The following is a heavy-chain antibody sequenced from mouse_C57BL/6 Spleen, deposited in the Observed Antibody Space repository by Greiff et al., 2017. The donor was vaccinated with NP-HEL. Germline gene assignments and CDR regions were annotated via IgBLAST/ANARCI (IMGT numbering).Heavy chain of an antibody. CDR3: AAVVATDWYFDV. Sequence: EVKLVESGGDLVKPGGSLKLSCAASGFTFSSYGMSWVRQTPDKRLEWVATISSGGSYTYYPDSVKGRFTISRDNAKNTLYLQMSSLKSEDTAMYYCAAVVATDWYFDVWGTGTTVTVSS. J-gene: IGHJ1*03. CDR2: ISSGGSYT. CDR1: GFTFSSYG. D-gene: IGHD1-1*01. V-gene: IGHV5-6*01.